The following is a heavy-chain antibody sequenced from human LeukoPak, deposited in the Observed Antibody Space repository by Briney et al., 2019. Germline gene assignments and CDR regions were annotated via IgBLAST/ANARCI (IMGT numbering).Heavy chain of an antibody. J-gene: IGHJ5*02. CDR3: ARVIPSWYCSGGSCYSSPWFDP. Sequence: SETLSLTCTVSGGSISSYYWSWIRQPPGKGLEWIGRIYTSGSTNYNPSLKSRVTMSVDTSKNQFSLKLSSVTAADTAVYYCARVIPSWYCSGGSCYSSPWFDPWGQGTLVTVSS. CDR1: GGSISSYY. D-gene: IGHD2-15*01. CDR2: IYTSGST. V-gene: IGHV4-4*07.